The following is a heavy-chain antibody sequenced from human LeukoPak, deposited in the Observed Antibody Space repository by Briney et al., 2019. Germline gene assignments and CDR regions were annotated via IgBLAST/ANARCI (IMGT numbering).Heavy chain of an antibody. V-gene: IGHV4-30-4*08. J-gene: IGHJ4*02. Sequence: SETLSLTCTVSGGSISSGDYYWSWIRQPPGKGLEWIGYIHYSGSTYYNPSLKSRVTISVDTSKNQFSLKLSSVTAADTAVYYCARDSGHTLSSGWYSYWGQGTLVTVSS. CDR1: GGSISSGDYY. D-gene: IGHD6-19*01. CDR2: IHYSGST. CDR3: ARDSGHTLSSGWYSY.